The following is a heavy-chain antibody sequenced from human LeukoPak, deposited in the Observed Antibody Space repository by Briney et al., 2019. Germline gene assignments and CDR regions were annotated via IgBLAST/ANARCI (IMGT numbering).Heavy chain of an antibody. CDR3: ARDVAVAGTYPEYFQH. CDR1: GGSISSYY. Sequence: SETLSLACTVSGGSISSYYWSWIRQPPGQGLEWIGYIYYSGSTNYNPSLKSRVTISVDTSKNQFSLKLSSVTAADTAVYYCARDVAVAGTYPEYFQHWGQGTLVTVSS. V-gene: IGHV4-59*01. D-gene: IGHD6-19*01. J-gene: IGHJ1*01. CDR2: IYYSGST.